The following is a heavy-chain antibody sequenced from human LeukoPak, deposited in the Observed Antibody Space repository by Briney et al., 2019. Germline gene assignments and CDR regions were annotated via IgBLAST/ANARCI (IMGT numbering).Heavy chain of an antibody. CDR2: IRYDGSNK. V-gene: IGHV3-30*02. CDR3: AKDLPGDLAFDI. Sequence: GGSLRLSCAASGFTFSSYGMHGVRQAPGKGLEWVAFIRYDGSNKYYADSVKGRFTISRDNSKNTLYLQMNSLRAEDTAVYYCAKDLPGDLAFDIWGQGTMVTVSS. CDR1: GFTFSSYG. J-gene: IGHJ3*02. D-gene: IGHD7-27*01.